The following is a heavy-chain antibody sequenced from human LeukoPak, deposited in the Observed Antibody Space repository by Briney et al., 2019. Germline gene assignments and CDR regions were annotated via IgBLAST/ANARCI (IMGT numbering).Heavy chain of an antibody. D-gene: IGHD4-17*01. CDR1: GFTFDDYA. J-gene: IGHJ4*02. CDR2: ISWNSGSI. V-gene: IGHV3-9*01. CDR3: AKATTVTPRTPLDY. Sequence: PGRSLRLSCAASGFTFDDYAMHWVRQAPGKGREWVSGISWNSGSIGYADSVKGRFTISRDNAKNSLYLQMNSLRAEDTALYYCAKATTVTPRTPLDYWGQGTLVTVSS.